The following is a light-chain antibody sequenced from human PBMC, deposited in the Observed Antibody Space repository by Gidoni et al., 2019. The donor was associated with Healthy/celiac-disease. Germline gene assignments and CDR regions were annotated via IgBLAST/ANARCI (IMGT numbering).Light chain of an antibody. J-gene: IGKJ4*01. CDR2: AAS. CDR1: QGISSY. V-gene: IGKV1-8*01. CDR3: QQYYSYPLT. Sequence: AIRMTQSPSSFSASTGDRVTLTCRASQGISSYLVWYQQKPGKAPKLLIYAASTLQSGVPSRFSGSGSGTDFTLTISCLQSEDFATYYCQQYYSYPLTFXGXTKVEIK.